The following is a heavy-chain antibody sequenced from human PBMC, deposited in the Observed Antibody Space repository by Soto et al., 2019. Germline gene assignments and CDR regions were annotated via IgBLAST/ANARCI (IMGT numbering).Heavy chain of an antibody. D-gene: IGHD3-10*01. V-gene: IGHV3-7*01. Sequence: EVQRVESGGGWVQLGGPLSLSWEASGLPFRTFWLNWFPQAQGKGLEWVANIKHDGSEIYYVDSVKGRFTISRDNAKNSLYLQMNSLRAEDTAVYYCARYSGSFSLDYWGQGTLVTVSS. J-gene: IGHJ4*02. CDR3: ARYSGSFSLDY. CDR2: IKHDGSEI. CDR1: GLPFRTFW.